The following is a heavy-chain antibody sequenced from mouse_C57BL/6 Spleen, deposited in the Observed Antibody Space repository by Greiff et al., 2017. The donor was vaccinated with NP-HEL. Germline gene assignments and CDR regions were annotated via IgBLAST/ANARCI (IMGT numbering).Heavy chain of an antibody. CDR3: ARSDDYYWYFDV. Sequence: EVKLQESGPELVKPGASVKIPCKASGYTFTDYNMDWVKQSHGKSLEWIGDINPNNGGTIYNQKFKGKATLTVDKSSSTAYMELRSLTSEDTAVYYCARSDDYYWYFDVWGTGTTVTVSS. V-gene: IGHV1-18*01. CDR1: GYTFTDYN. D-gene: IGHD2-4*01. J-gene: IGHJ1*03. CDR2: INPNNGGT.